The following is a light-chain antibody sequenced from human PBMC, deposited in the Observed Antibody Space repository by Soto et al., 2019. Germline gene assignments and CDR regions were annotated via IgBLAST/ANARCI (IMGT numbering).Light chain of an antibody. CDR3: QQYHDWRT. CDR2: SAS. J-gene: IGKJ1*01. CDR1: QSLSGN. Sequence: EIVMTQSPATLSVSPGERATLSCRASQSLSGNLAWYQQKPGQAPRLLIYSASTRATGIPARFSGSGPGTEFTLTISSLQSEDFAVYYCQQYHDWRTFGQGTKVDIK. V-gene: IGKV3-15*01.